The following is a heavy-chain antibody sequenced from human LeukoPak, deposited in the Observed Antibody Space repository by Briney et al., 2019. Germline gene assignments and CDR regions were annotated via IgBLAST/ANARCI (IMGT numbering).Heavy chain of an antibody. D-gene: IGHD6-13*01. CDR1: GFTFSSYV. CDR3: ARRIAAAGYYYYGMDV. Sequence: PGGSLRLSCAASGFTFSSYVMSWIRQAPGKGLEWVSYISSSGSTIYYADSVKGRFTISRDNAKNSLYLQMNSLRAEDTAVYYCARRIAAAGYYYYGMDVWGQGTTVTVSS. J-gene: IGHJ6*02. CDR2: ISSSGSTI. V-gene: IGHV3-11*01.